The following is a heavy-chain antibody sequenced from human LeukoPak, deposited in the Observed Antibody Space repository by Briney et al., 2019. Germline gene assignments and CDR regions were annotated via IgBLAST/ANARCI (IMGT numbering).Heavy chain of an antibody. CDR3: AKDMAGGDWTGDAFDI. V-gene: IGHV3-9*01. Sequence: GRSLRLSCAASGFTFDDYAMHWVRQAPGKGLEWVSGISWNSGSIDYADSVKGRFTISRDNAKNSLYLQMNSLRAEDTALYYCAKDMAGGDWTGDAFDIWGQGTMVTVSS. CDR1: GFTFDDYA. J-gene: IGHJ3*02. CDR2: ISWNSGSI. D-gene: IGHD2-21*02.